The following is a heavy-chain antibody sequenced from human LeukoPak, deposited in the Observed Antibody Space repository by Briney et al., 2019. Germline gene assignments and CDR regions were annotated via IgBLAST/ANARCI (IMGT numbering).Heavy chain of an antibody. V-gene: IGHV4-34*01. D-gene: IGHD4-23*01. CDR3: AVAVQHGDNSDAFDI. CDR2: INHSGST. Sequence: SETLSLTCAVYGGSFSGYYWSWIRQPPGKGLEWIGEINHSGSTNYNPSLKSRVTISVDTSKNQFSLKLSSVTAADTAVYYCAVAVQHGDNSDAFDIWGQGTMVTVSS. J-gene: IGHJ3*02. CDR1: GGSFSGYY.